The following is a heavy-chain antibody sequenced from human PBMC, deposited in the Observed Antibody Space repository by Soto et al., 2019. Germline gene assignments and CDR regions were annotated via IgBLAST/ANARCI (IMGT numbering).Heavy chain of an antibody. CDR3: ARDSIPAAGVDY. CDR2: FSSSSSTI. D-gene: IGHD6-13*01. J-gene: IGHJ4*02. Sequence: EVQLVESGGGLVQPGGSLRLSCAASGFTFSSYSMNWVRQAPGKGLEWVSYFSSSSSTIYYADSVKGRFTISRDNAKNSLYLQMNSLRAEDTAVYYCARDSIPAAGVDYWGQGTLVTVSS. V-gene: IGHV3-48*01. CDR1: GFTFSSYS.